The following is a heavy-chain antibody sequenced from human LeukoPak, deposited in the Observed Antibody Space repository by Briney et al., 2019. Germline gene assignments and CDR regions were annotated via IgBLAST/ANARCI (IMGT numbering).Heavy chain of an antibody. Sequence: GGSLRLSCAASGFTFSSYAMSWVRQAPGKGLEWVSGVSGSGSSTYYADSVKGRFTISRDNSKNTLYLQMNSLRAEDTAVYFCAKGGHSSGWYYFDYWDQGTLVTVSS. CDR3: AKGGHSSGWYYFDY. CDR1: GFTFSSYA. J-gene: IGHJ4*02. D-gene: IGHD6-19*01. CDR2: VSGSGSST. V-gene: IGHV3-23*01.